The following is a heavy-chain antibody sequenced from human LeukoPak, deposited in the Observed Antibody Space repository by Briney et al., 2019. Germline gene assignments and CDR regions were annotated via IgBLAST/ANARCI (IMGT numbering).Heavy chain of an antibody. Sequence: SVKVSCKASGGTFSSYAISWVRQAPGQGLEWMGGIIPIFGTANYTQKFQGRVTITADKSTSTAYMELSSLRSEDTAVYYCARYMTAVVVTAIQREDDAFDIWGQGTMVTVSS. J-gene: IGHJ3*02. CDR1: GGTFSSYA. D-gene: IGHD2-21*02. CDR2: IIPIFGTA. CDR3: ARYMTAVVVTAIQREDDAFDI. V-gene: IGHV1-69*06.